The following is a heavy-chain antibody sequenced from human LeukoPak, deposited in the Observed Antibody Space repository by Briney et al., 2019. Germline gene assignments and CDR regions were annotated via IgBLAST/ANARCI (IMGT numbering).Heavy chain of an antibody. CDR3: ASLHHLPRGGVPVTIS. Sequence: PGGSLRLSCAASGFSFSGYSMNWVRQAPGKGLEWVSFISKSGSNIYYADPVRGRFTISRDNDGNSLYLQMNSLRDEDTALYYCASLHHLPRGGVPVTISWGQGTLVTVSS. D-gene: IGHD6-19*01. J-gene: IGHJ5*02. V-gene: IGHV3-48*02. CDR1: GFSFSGYS. CDR2: ISKSGSNI.